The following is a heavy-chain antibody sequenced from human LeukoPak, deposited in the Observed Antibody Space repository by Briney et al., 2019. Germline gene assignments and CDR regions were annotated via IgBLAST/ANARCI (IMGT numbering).Heavy chain of an antibody. Sequence: SGTLSLTCAVSGGSISSSNWWSWVRQPPGKGLEWIGEIYHSGSTNYNPSLKSRVTISVDKSKNQFSLKLSSVTAADTAVYYCARDLSTPYYYYMDVWGKGTTVTVSS. D-gene: IGHD5/OR15-5a*01. CDR1: GGSISSSNW. V-gene: IGHV4-4*02. J-gene: IGHJ6*03. CDR3: ARDLSTPYYYYMDV. CDR2: IYHSGST.